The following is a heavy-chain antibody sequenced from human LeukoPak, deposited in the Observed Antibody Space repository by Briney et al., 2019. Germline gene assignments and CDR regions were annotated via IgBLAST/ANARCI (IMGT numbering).Heavy chain of an antibody. V-gene: IGHV1-46*01. CDR2: INPSGGST. D-gene: IGHD3-22*01. CDR1: GYIFTSYY. Sequence: ASVKVSCKASGYIFTSYYMHWVRQAPGQGLEWMGIINPSGGSTSYAQKFQGRVTMTRDTSTSTVYMELSSLRSEDTAVYYCARAITMIVVVKDSWFDPWGQGTLVTVSS. J-gene: IGHJ5*02. CDR3: ARAITMIVVVKDSWFDP.